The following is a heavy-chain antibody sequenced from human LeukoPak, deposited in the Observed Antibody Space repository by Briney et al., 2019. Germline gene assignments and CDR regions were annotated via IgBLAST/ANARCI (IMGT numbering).Heavy chain of an antibody. D-gene: IGHD3-10*01. V-gene: IGHV4-59*01. CDR2: IYYSGST. J-gene: IGHJ4*02. CDR1: GGSISSYY. Sequence: SETLSLTCTVSGGSISSYYWSWIRQPPGKGLEWIGYIYYSGSTNYNPSLKSRVTISVDTSKNEFSLKLTSVTAADTAVYYCAREANYYGSGSYFEGTFDHWGQGSLVIVSS. CDR3: AREANYYGSGSYFEGTFDH.